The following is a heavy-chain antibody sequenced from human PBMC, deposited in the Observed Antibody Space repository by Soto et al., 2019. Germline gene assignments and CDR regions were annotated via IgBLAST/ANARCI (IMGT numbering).Heavy chain of an antibody. CDR2: IRSQSDGESG. CDR1: GFTFHNAW. CDR3: TTDSRTTVPEVRFAF. J-gene: IGHJ1*01. Sequence: EVQLEESGGGVVMPGGSLRLSCAASGFTFHNAWINWVRQPPGGGLEWVGRIRSQSDGESGDYAAPGKGRFVVSRDDSKTMVYLQMNSLKLEDTAVYYCTTDSRTTVPEVRFAFWGHGTLVTVSS. V-gene: IGHV3-15*07. D-gene: IGHD4-17*01.